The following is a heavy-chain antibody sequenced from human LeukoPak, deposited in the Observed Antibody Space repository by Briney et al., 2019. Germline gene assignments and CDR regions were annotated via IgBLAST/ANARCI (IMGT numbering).Heavy chain of an antibody. J-gene: IGHJ4*02. D-gene: IGHD1-26*01. V-gene: IGHV3-23*01. Sequence: GGSLRLSCAAFGFTFSNYAMSWVRRAPGRGLEWVSAISGDADSTYYADSVKGRFTISRDNSKNTPYLQVNSLRADDTAVYYCAKKEGGFDHWGQGALVTVSS. CDR3: AKKEGGFDH. CDR2: ISGDADST. CDR1: GFTFSNYA.